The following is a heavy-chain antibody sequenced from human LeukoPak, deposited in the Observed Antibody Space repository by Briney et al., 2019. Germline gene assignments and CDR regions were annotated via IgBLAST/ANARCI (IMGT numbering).Heavy chain of an antibody. CDR3: ARASRDGYNQNFDH. Sequence: PGESQKISCKGLGYSFSTYWNAWVRQRPGKGLEWMGIIYPGGSETRYDPSFQGQVTISADSSTSTAYLQWSSLRASDTAMYYCARASRDGYNQNFDHWGQGTLVTVSS. J-gene: IGHJ4*02. CDR1: GYSFSTYW. CDR2: IYPGGSET. D-gene: IGHD5-24*01. V-gene: IGHV5-51*01.